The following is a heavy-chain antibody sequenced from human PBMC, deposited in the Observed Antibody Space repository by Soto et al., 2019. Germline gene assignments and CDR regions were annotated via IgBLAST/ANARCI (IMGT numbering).Heavy chain of an antibody. Sequence: EVQLVESGGGLVKPGGSLRLSCAASGFTFSSYSMNWVRQAPGKGLEWVSSISSSSSYIYYADSVKGRFTISRDNAKNSLYLQMNSLRAEDTALYYCARDRRVGATLFDAFGIWGQGTMVNVSS. CDR2: ISSSSSYI. J-gene: IGHJ3*02. CDR1: GFTFSSYS. V-gene: IGHV3-21*01. D-gene: IGHD1-26*01. CDR3: ARDRRVGATLFDAFGI.